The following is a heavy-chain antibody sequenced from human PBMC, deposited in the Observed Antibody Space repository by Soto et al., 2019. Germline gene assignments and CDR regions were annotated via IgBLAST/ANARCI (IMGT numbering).Heavy chain of an antibody. CDR2: IYYSGST. J-gene: IGHJ4*02. V-gene: IGHV4-39*01. Sequence: SETLSLTCTVSGGSISSSSYYWGWIRQPPGKGLEWIGSIYYSGSTYYNPSLKSRVTISVDTSKNQFSLKLSSVTAADTAVYYCARFNGGVTIFGVAPFFDYWGQGTLVTVSS. CDR3: ARFNGGVTIFGVAPFFDY. D-gene: IGHD3-3*01. CDR1: GGSISSSSYY.